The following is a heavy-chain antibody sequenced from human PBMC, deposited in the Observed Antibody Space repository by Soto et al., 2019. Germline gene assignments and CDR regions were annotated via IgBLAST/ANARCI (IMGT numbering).Heavy chain of an antibody. Sequence: QLQLQESGPGLVKPSETLSLTCTVSGGSISSSSYYWGWIRQPPGKGLEWIGRFYYSGSTYYNPSLKSRVTISVDTSKNQFSLTLSSVPAADTAVYYCATKTGGGWEDGMDVWGQGTTVTVSS. CDR3: ATKTGGGWEDGMDV. CDR2: FYYSGST. V-gene: IGHV4-39*01. J-gene: IGHJ6*02. D-gene: IGHD6-19*01. CDR1: GGSISSSSYY.